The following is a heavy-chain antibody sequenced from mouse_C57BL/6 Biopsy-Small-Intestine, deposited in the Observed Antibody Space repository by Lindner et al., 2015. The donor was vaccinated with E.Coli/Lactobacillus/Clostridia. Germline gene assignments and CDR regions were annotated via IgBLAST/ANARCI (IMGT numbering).Heavy chain of an antibody. CDR1: GYTFTNYW. V-gene: IGHV1-63*01. Sequence: VQLQESGAELVRPGTSVKMSCKASGYTFTNYWIDWAKQRPGHGLEWIGDIYPGGGYTNYNEKFKGKATLTADKSSSTAYMQFSSLTSEDSAIYYCARGGDYFDYWGQGTTLTVSS. CDR3: ARGGDYFDY. J-gene: IGHJ2*01. CDR2: IYPGGGYT.